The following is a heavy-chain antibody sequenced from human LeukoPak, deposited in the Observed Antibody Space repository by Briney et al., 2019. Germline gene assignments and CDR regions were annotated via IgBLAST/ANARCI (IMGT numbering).Heavy chain of an antibody. D-gene: IGHD3-22*01. V-gene: IGHV4-59*08. CDR2: IYYSGST. Sequence: PSETLSLTCTVSGGSISSFYWSWIRQPPGKGLEGIGYIYYSGSTNYNPSLKSRVTISVDTSKNQFSLKLSSVTAADTAIYYCARQRDYYESSGYYSFDYWGQGTLVTVSS. J-gene: IGHJ4*02. CDR3: ARQRDYYESSGYYSFDY. CDR1: GGSISSFY.